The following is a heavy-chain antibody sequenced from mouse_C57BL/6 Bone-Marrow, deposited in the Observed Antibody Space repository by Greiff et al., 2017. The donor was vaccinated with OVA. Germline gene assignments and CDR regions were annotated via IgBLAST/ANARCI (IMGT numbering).Heavy chain of an antibody. CDR1: GSTFTDYN. CDR3: ARGDYYGSSYHFAY. J-gene: IGHJ3*01. Sequence: VQLQQSGPELVKPGASVKLPCKASGSTFTDYNMDWVKQSHGKSLEWLGAINPNNGGTIYNQKFKGKATLTVDKSSSTAYMELRSLTSEDTAVYYCARGDYYGSSYHFAYWGQGTLVTVSA. D-gene: IGHD1-1*01. V-gene: IGHV1-18*01. CDR2: INPNNGGT.